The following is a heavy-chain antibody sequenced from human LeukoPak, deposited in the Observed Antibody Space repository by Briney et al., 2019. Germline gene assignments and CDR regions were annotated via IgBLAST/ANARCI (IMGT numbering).Heavy chain of an antibody. V-gene: IGHV4-34*09. D-gene: IGHD3-22*01. CDR1: GGSFSGYY. Sequence: SETLSLTCAVYGGSFSGYYWSWIRQPPGKGLEWIGYIYYSGSTYYNPSLKSRVTISVDTSKNQFSLKLSSVTAADTAVYYCASLTYYYDSSDPPGGVYWGQGTLVTVSS. J-gene: IGHJ4*02. CDR3: ASLTYYYDSSDPPGGVY. CDR2: IYYSGST.